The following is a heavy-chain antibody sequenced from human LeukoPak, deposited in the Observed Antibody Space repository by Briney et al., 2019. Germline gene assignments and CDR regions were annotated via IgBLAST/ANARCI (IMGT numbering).Heavy chain of an antibody. CDR2: INSDGSRT. CDR1: GFTFSSYW. CDR3: ARVHFGSSGYYHYGMDV. V-gene: IGHV3-74*01. Sequence: GGSLRLSCAASGFTFSSYWMHWGRHAPGKGLGWVSRINSDGSRTIYADSVKGRFTISRDNAKNTLYLQMNSLRAEDTAVYYCARVHFGSSGYYHYGMDVWGQGTTVTVSS. J-gene: IGHJ6*02. D-gene: IGHD3-22*01.